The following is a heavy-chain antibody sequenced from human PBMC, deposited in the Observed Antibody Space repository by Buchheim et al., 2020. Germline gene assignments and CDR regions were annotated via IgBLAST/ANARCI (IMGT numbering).Heavy chain of an antibody. CDR1: GFSLNTRGVA. D-gene: IGHD1-1*01. CDR2: IYWDDDK. CDR3: SHYINVNDEGFDV. Sequence: QITLKESGPSLVKPTQTLTLTCTFSGFSLNTRGVAVGWMRQPPGKALQWLSLIYWDDDKRYSPSLRSRLAVSKDTSKNQVVLTMTNMDPVDTATYYCSHYINVNDEGFDVWGQG. V-gene: IGHV2-5*02. J-gene: IGHJ3*01.